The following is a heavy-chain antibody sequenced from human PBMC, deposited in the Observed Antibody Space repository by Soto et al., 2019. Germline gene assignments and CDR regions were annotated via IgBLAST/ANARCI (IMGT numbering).Heavy chain of an antibody. CDR2: IYHSGST. CDR3: AGGGLRLGELSPHFDY. V-gene: IGHV4-30-2*01. J-gene: IGHJ4*02. Sequence: SETLSLTCAVSGGSISSGGYSWSWIRQPPGKGLEWIGYIYHSGSTYYNPSLKSRVTISVDRSKNQFSLKLSSVTAADTAVYYCAGGGLRLGELSPHFDYWGQGTLVTVSS. CDR1: GGSISSGGYS. D-gene: IGHD3-16*02.